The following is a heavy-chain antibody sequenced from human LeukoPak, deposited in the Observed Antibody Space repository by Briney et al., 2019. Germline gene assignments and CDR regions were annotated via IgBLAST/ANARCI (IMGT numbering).Heavy chain of an antibody. D-gene: IGHD3-22*01. Sequence: SETLSLTCSVSGGSISNYYWSWIRQHAGKGLEWLGHIYTSGSTNYNPSLKSRVTMSLHTSKNQFSLKVSSLNAADTAVYYCARVYYFASSGYYFPPDYWGQGTLVTVSS. CDR2: IYTSGST. CDR1: GGSISNYY. V-gene: IGHV4-4*07. CDR3: ARVYYFASSGYYFPPDY. J-gene: IGHJ4*02.